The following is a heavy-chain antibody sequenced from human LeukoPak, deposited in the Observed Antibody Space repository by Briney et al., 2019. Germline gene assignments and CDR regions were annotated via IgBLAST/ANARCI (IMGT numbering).Heavy chain of an antibody. D-gene: IGHD5-18*01. Sequence: SETLSLTCTVPGGSISSYYWSWIRQPPGKGLEWIGYIYYSGSTNYNPSLKSRVTISVDTSKNQFSLKLSSVTAADTAVYYCARRSDTAMVKGSYFDYWGQGTLVTVSS. V-gene: IGHV4-59*12. CDR1: GGSISSYY. CDR2: IYYSGST. CDR3: ARRSDTAMVKGSYFDY. J-gene: IGHJ4*02.